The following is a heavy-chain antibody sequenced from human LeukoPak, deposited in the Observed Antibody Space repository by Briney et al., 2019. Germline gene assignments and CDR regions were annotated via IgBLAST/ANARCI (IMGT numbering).Heavy chain of an antibody. Sequence: ASVTVSCTASGGTFSSYAISWVRQAPGQGLEWMGGIIPIFGTANYAQKFQGRVTITADESTSTAYMELSSLRSEDTAVYYCARGIVEQYYYGSGSYRNNWFDPWGQGTLVTVSS. CDR2: IIPIFGTA. CDR1: GGTFSSYA. J-gene: IGHJ5*02. CDR3: ARGIVEQYYYGSGSYRNNWFDP. D-gene: IGHD3-10*01. V-gene: IGHV1-69*01.